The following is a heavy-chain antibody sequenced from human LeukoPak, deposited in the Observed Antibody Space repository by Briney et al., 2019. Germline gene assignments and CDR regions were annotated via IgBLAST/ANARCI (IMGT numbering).Heavy chain of an antibody. CDR2: IIPIFGTA. Sequence: ASVKVSCKASGGTFSSYAISWVRQAPGQGLEWMGGIIPIFGTANYAQKFQGRVTITADESTSTAYMELSSLRSEDTAVYYCARGLIAARRYDAFDIWGQGTMVTVSS. D-gene: IGHD6-6*01. V-gene: IGHV1-69*13. CDR1: GGTFSSYA. CDR3: ARGLIAARRYDAFDI. J-gene: IGHJ3*02.